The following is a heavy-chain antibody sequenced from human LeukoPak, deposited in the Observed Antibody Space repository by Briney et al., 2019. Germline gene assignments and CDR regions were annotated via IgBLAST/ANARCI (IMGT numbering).Heavy chain of an antibody. V-gene: IGHV3-23*01. Sequence: GGSLRLSCAASGYTFSNYAMTWVRQAPGKGLEWVSTIRGSGDITYYADSERGRFTISRDNSKSTLHLQLNSLRAEDTAIYYCARVLRDTVAVVGAIAYWGQGTLVTVSS. J-gene: IGHJ4*02. CDR2: IRGSGDIT. D-gene: IGHD2-15*01. CDR3: ARVLRDTVAVVGAIAY. CDR1: GYTFSNYA.